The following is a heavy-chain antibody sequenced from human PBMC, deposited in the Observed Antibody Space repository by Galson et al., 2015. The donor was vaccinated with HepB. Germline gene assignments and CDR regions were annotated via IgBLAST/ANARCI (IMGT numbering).Heavy chain of an antibody. J-gene: IGHJ3*02. CDR2: ISYDGSNK. CDR3: ARDRLGYYDFWSGYSAFDI. CDR1: GFTFSSYA. D-gene: IGHD3-3*01. V-gene: IGHV3-30-3*01. Sequence: SLRLSCAASGFTFSSYAMHWVRQAPGKGLEWVAVISYDGSNKYYADSVKGRFTISRDNSKNTLYLQMNSLRAEDTAVYYCARDRLGYYDFWSGYSAFDIWGQGTMVTVSS.